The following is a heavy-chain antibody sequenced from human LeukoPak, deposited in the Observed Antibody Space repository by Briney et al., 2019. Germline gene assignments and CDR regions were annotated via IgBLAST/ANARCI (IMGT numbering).Heavy chain of an antibody. Sequence: SETLSPTCTVSGGSISTYYWTWIRQPAGKGLEWIGRMYSSGITDYNPSLKSRVTMSVDMSKNQFSLKLSSVTAADTAVYYCARVACSGGSCYHFDYWGQGTLVTVSS. CDR3: ARVACSGGSCYHFDY. CDR1: GGSISTYY. D-gene: IGHD2-15*01. V-gene: IGHV4-4*07. CDR2: MYSSGIT. J-gene: IGHJ4*02.